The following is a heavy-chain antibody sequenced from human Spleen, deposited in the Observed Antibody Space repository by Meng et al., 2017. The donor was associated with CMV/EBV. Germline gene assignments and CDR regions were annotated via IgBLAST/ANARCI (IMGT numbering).Heavy chain of an antibody. J-gene: IGHJ4*02. Sequence: GGSLRLSCAASGFSFSDYYMSWIRQAPGKGLEWVSSIGGSGSSISYADSVKGRFTISRDNAKNSLYLQMNSLRAEDTALYYCAKATYGGAYYFDYWGQGTLVTVSS. CDR3: AKATYGGAYYFDY. D-gene: IGHD4-17*01. CDR1: GFSFSDYY. V-gene: IGHV3-11*01. CDR2: IGGSGSSI.